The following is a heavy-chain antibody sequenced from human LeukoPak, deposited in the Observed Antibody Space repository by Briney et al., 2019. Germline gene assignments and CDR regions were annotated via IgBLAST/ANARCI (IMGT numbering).Heavy chain of an antibody. J-gene: IGHJ5*02. CDR3: ARGSSTSCTIDP. CDR1: GGSFSGYY. Sequence: SETLSLTCAVYGGSFSGYYWSWIRQPPGKGLEWIGEINHSGSTNYNPSLKSRVTISVDTSKNQFSLKLSSVTAADTAVYYCARGSSTSCTIDPWGQGTLVTVSS. CDR2: INHSGST. V-gene: IGHV4-34*01. D-gene: IGHD2-2*01.